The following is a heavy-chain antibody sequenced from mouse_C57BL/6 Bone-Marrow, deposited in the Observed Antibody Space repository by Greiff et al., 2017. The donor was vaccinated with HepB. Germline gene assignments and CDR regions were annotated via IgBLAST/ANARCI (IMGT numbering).Heavy chain of an antibody. CDR2: ISNGGGST. V-gene: IGHV5-12*01. Sequence: DVMLVESGGGLVQPGGSLKLSCAASGFTFSDYYMYWVRQTPEKRLEWVAYISNGGGSTYYPDTVKGRFTISRDNAKNTLYLQMSRLKSEDTAMYYCARLGETGVRAMDYWGQGTSVTVSS. CDR3: ARLGETGVRAMDY. D-gene: IGHD2-14*01. CDR1: GFTFSDYY. J-gene: IGHJ4*01.